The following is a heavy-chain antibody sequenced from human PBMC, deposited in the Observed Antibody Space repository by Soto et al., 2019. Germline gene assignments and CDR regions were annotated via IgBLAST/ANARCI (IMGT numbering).Heavy chain of an antibody. CDR2: INWNGGGT. J-gene: IGHJ4*02. CDR1: GFTFDDYG. CDR3: ARARVRATTPFDY. V-gene: IGHV3-20*04. Sequence: PGGSLRLSCAASGFTFDDYGMNWVRQAPGKGLEWVSGINWNGGGTGYADSVKGRFTISRDNAKNSLYLQMNSLRAEDTAFYYCARARVRATTPFDYWGQGTLVTVSS. D-gene: IGHD1-26*01.